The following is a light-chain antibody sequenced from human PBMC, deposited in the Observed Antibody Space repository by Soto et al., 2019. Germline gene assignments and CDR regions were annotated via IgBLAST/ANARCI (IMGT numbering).Light chain of an antibody. V-gene: IGKV3-20*01. CDR1: QSVSSY. CDR3: QQYGSSPWT. Sequence: EIVLTQSPATLSLSPGERATLSCRASQSVSSYLAWYQQKPGQAPRLLIYGASSRAPGIPDRFSGSGSGTDFTLTISRLEPEDFAVYYCQQYGSSPWTFGQGTKVDIK. CDR2: GAS. J-gene: IGKJ1*01.